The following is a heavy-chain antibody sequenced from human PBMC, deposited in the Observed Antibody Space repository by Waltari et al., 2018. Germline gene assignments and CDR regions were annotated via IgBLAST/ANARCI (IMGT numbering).Heavy chain of an antibody. CDR2: IMPIFGTP. Sequence: QVHLVQSGAEVKKPGSSVKVSCKASGGTFSNYVFSWVRQAPGQGLEWSGGIMPIFGTPHYAQMFQSRVTIIADESTSTTYMELSRLRSEDTAVYYCATAIRTSFGVNYYYSMDVWGKGTTVTISS. J-gene: IGHJ6*03. CDR1: GGTFSNYV. D-gene: IGHD3-3*01. CDR3: ATAIRTSFGVNYYYSMDV. V-gene: IGHV1-69*12.